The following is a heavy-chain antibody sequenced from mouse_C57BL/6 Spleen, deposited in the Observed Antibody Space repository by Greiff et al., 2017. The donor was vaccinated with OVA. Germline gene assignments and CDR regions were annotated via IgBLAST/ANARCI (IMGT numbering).Heavy chain of an antibody. J-gene: IGHJ2*01. D-gene: IGHD3-2*02. V-gene: IGHV1-81*01. CDR1: GYTFTSYG. CDR2: IYPRSGNT. CDR3: ARWGAQATRYYFDY. Sequence: VQLQQSGAELARPGASVKLSCKASGYTFTSYGISWVKQRTGQGLEWIGEIYPRSGNTYYNEKFKGKATLTADKSSSTAYMELRSLTSEYSAVYFCARWGAQATRYYFDYWGQGTTLTVSS.